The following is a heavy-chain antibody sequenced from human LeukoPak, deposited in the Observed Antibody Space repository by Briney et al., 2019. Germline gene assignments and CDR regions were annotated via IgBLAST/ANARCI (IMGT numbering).Heavy chain of an antibody. CDR1: GFTFSNYW. D-gene: IGHD2-8*01. V-gene: IGHV3-7*05. Sequence: GGSLRLSCSASGFTFSNYWMNWIRQAPGKGLEWVSHMNQDGNGKYYVDSVKGRFTISRDNTKNSLYLQMNSLRAEDTAVYCCASLSLFSNGDYWGQGILVTVSS. CDR3: ASLSLFSNGDY. CDR2: MNQDGNGK. J-gene: IGHJ4*02.